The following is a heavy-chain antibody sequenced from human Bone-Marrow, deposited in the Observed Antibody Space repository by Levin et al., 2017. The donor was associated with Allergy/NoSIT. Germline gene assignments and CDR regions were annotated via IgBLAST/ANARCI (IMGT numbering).Heavy chain of an antibody. Sequence: GESLKISCAASGFTFSSYGMHWVRQAPGKGLEWVAVISYDGSNKYYADSVKGRFTISRDNSKNTLYLQMNSLGAEDTAVYYCAKEYSFLIDYWGQGTLVNVSS. CDR1: GFTFSSYG. D-gene: IGHD5-12*01. J-gene: IGHJ4*02. CDR2: ISYDGSNK. CDR3: AKEYSFLIDY. V-gene: IGHV3-30*18.